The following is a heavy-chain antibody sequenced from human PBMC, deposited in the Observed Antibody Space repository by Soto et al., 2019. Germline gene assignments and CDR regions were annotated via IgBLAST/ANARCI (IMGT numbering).Heavy chain of an antibody. CDR2: IYSGDST. D-gene: IGHD6-25*01. CDR3: ARAVAAPADFDY. J-gene: IGHJ4*02. V-gene: IGHV3-66*01. Sequence: GGSLRLSCAASGFTVSSNYMSWVRQAPGKGLEWVSVIYSGDSTYYADSVKGRFIISRDNAKNTLYLQMNSLRAEDTAVYYCARAVAAPADFDYWGQGTLVTVSS. CDR1: GFTVSSNY.